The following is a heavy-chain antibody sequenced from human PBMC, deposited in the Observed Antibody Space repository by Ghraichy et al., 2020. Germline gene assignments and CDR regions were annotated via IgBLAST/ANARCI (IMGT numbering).Heavy chain of an antibody. CDR1: GFTFSNFW. CDR2: INSDGSST. D-gene: IGHD6-19*01. CDR3: ARENAVAADLDH. V-gene: IGHV3-74*01. Sequence: GGSLRLSCAASGFTFSNFWMHWVRQAPGKGLVWVSRINSDGSSTSYADSVKGRFTISRDNAKNTLYLQMNSLRGEDTAVYYCARENAVAADLDHWGQGTLVTVSS. J-gene: IGHJ4*02.